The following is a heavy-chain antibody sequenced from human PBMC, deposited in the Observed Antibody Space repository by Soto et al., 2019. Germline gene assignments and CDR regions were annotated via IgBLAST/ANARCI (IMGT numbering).Heavy chain of an antibody. CDR2: INAGNGNT. Sequence: ASVKVSCKASGYTFTGYAMHWVRQAPGQRLEWMGWINAGNGNTKYSQKFQGRVTITRDTSASTAYMELSSLRSEDTAVYYCARVGRMYYYDSSGYYCWGQGTLVTVSS. CDR1: GYTFTGYA. CDR3: ARVGRMYYYDSSGYYC. V-gene: IGHV1-3*01. D-gene: IGHD3-22*01. J-gene: IGHJ4*02.